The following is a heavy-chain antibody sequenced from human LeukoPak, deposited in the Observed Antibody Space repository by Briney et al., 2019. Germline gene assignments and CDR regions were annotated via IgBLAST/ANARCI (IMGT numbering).Heavy chain of an antibody. CDR2: IRHDGSNK. V-gene: IGHV3-30*02. CDR3: AKETLDDSSGYLDY. J-gene: IGHJ4*02. D-gene: IGHD3-22*01. CDR1: GFIFSNYG. Sequence: PGGSLRLSCTTSGFIFSNYGMHWVRQAPGKGLEWVAFIRHDGSNKYYADSVKGRCTISRDNSKKTVYLQMNSLRTEDTAVYYCAKETLDDSSGYLDYWGQGTLVTVSS.